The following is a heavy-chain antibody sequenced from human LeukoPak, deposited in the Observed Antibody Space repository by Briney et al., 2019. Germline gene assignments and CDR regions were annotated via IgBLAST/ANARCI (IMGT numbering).Heavy chain of an antibody. V-gene: IGHV4-4*07. CDR1: GGSISSYY. D-gene: IGHD1-20*01. CDR3: ARVVITGSQQFFDY. J-gene: IGHJ4*02. Sequence: SETLSLTCTVSGGSISSYYWSWIRQPAGKGLEWVGRIYTSGSTNYNPSLKSRVTMSVDTSKNQFSLKLSSVTAADTAVYYCARVVITGSQQFFDYWGQGTLVTVSS. CDR2: IYTSGST.